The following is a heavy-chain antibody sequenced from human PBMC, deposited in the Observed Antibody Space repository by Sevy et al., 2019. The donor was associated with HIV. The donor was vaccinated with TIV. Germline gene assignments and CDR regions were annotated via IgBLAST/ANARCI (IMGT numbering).Heavy chain of an antibody. CDR1: GFTFRSYG. J-gene: IGHJ4*02. CDR3: AGDVQGGGSYIDY. CDR2: IWYDGSNK. V-gene: IGHV3-33*08. D-gene: IGHD1-26*01. Sequence: GGSLRLSCAASGFTFRSYGMHWVRQAPGKGLEWVAVIWYDGSNKYYADSVKGRFTISRDNSKNTLYLQMNSLRAEDTAVYYWAGDVQGGGSYIDYWGQGTLVTVSS.